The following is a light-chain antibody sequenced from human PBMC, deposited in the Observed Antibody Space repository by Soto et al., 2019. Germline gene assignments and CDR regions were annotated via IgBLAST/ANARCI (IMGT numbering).Light chain of an antibody. CDR3: SSFSNAIAFV. Sequence: QSALTQPASVSASPGQSITISCTGTSSDIGAYNYISWYQQHPGKAPKLMIYEVTNRPSGISNRFSGSMSGNTASLSISGLQAEDEADYYCSSFSNAIAFVFGTGTKLTVL. CDR1: SSDIGAYNY. CDR2: EVT. J-gene: IGLJ1*01. V-gene: IGLV2-14*01.